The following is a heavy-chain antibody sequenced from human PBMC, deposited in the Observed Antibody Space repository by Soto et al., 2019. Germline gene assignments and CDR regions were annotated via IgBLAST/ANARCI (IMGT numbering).Heavy chain of an antibody. V-gene: IGHV1-24*01. D-gene: IGHD1-26*01. Sequence: QVQLVQSGAEVKKPGASVMVSCKVSGYTLTELSMHWVRQAPGRGLEWMGGFDPEDDETIYAQKFQGRVTMTEDTSTDTAYMELSSLRSEDTAVYYCATNLGSYSSQTPFDYWGQGTLVTVSS. CDR3: ATNLGSYSSQTPFDY. CDR2: FDPEDDET. J-gene: IGHJ4*02. CDR1: GYTLTELS.